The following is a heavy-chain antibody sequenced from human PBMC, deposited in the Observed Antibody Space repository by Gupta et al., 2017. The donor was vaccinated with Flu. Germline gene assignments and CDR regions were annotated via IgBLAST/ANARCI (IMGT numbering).Heavy chain of an antibody. CDR3: ARDRIPPARRYFDL. CDR1: GGSLSTEGYY. D-gene: IGHD6-6*01. CDR2: IYYSGSA. J-gene: IGHJ2*01. V-gene: IGHV4-31*03. Sequence: GPGLVKPSQTLSLSCSVSGGSLSTEGYYWSWIRQVPGKGLEWLGYIYYSGSAYYNPSLKSRLSMSVDTSAKQFSLKLTSVTAADTAVYYCARDRIPPARRYFDLWGPGTQVTVSA.